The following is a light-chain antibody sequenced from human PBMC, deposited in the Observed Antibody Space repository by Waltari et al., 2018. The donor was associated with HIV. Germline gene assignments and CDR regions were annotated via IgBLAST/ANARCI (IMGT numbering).Light chain of an antibody. CDR3: QAWDSSTVV. Sequence: SYELTQPPSVSVSQGQTTSITCSGDKLGAKYACWYQQKPGQSHVLVIYQDSKRPSGIPERFSGSNSGNTATLTISGTQAMDEADYYCQAWDSSTVVFGGGTKLTVL. CDR2: QDS. CDR1: KLGAKY. J-gene: IGLJ2*01. V-gene: IGLV3-1*01.